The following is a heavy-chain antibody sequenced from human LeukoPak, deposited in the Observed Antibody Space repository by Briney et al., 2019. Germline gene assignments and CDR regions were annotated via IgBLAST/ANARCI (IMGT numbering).Heavy chain of an antibody. CDR1: GFTVSSNY. D-gene: IGHD5-24*01. V-gene: IGHV3-66*02. CDR2: IYSGGST. CDR3: AREGKMAPTRYFDY. J-gene: IGHJ4*02. Sequence: PGGSLRLSCAASGFTVSSNYMSWVRQAPGKGLEWVSVIYSGGSTYYADSVKGRFTISGDNSKNTLYLQMNSLRAEDTAVYYCAREGKMAPTRYFDYWGQGTLVTVSS.